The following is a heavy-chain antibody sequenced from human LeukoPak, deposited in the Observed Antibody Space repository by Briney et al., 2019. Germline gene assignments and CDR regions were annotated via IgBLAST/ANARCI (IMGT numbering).Heavy chain of an antibody. D-gene: IGHD3-3*01. CDR1: GYSFTSYW. Sequence: GESLKISCKGSGYSFTSYWIGWVRQMPGKGLEWMGIIYPGDSDTRYSPSFQGQVTISADKSISTAYLQWSGLKASDTAMYYCASSTIFGVVIYDAFDIWGQGTMVTVSS. CDR2: IYPGDSDT. J-gene: IGHJ3*02. V-gene: IGHV5-51*01. CDR3: ASSTIFGVVIYDAFDI.